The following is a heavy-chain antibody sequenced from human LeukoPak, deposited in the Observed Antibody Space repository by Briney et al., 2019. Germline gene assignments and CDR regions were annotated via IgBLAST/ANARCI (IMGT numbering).Heavy chain of an antibody. J-gene: IGHJ4*02. V-gene: IGHV4-30-4*01. CDR3: ARERQLESVAATAFDY. Sequence: PSETLSLTCTVSGGSISSGDYYWSWIRQPPGKGLEWIGYIYYSGSTYYNPSRKSRVTISVDTSKNQFSLKLSSVTAADTAVYYCARERQLESVAATAFDYRGQGTLVTVSS. CDR2: IYYSGST. D-gene: IGHD2-15*01. CDR1: GGSISSGDYY.